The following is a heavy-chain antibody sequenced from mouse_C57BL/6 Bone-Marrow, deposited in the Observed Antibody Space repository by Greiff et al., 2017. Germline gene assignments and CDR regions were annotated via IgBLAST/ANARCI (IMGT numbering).Heavy chain of an antibody. V-gene: IGHV5-12*01. CDR2: ISNGGGST. D-gene: IGHD4-1*01. CDR1: GFTFSDYY. J-gene: IGHJ3*01. Sequence: EVNVVESGGGLVQPGGSLKLSCAASGFTFSDYYMYWVRQTPEKRLEWVAYISNGGGSTYYPDTVKGRFTISRDNAKNTLYLQMSRLKSEDTAMYYCARRGELGPFAYWGQGTLVTVSA. CDR3: ARRGELGPFAY.